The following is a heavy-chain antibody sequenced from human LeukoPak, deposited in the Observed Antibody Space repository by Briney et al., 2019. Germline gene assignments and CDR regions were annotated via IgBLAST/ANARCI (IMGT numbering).Heavy chain of an antibody. CDR2: ISPNSGGT. V-gene: IGHV1-2*02. Sequence: ASVKVSCKASGYTFTGYYMHWVRQAPGQGLEWMGWISPNSGGTNYAQKFQGRVTMTRDTSISTAYMELSRLRSDDTAVYYCARDWAERGYSYGYNYWGQGTLVTVSS. J-gene: IGHJ4*02. CDR3: ARDWAERGYSYGYNY. D-gene: IGHD5-18*01. CDR1: GYTFTGYY.